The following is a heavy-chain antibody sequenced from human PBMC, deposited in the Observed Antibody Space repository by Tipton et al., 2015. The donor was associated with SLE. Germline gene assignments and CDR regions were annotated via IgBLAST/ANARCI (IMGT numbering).Heavy chain of an antibody. CDR2: IYHSGST. J-gene: IGHJ6*03. CDR3: ARGWSSSSYYYYYMDV. V-gene: IGHV4-4*02. Sequence: LSLTCTVSGGSISSSNWWSWVRQPPGKGLEWIGEIYHSGSTNYNPSLKSRVTISVDKSKNQFSLKLSSVTAADTAVYYCARGWSSSSYYYYYMDVWGKGTTVTVSS. D-gene: IGHD6-6*01. CDR1: GGSISSSNW.